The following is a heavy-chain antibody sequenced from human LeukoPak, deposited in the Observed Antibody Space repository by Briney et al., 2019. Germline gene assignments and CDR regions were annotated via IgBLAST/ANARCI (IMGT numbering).Heavy chain of an antibody. Sequence: ASVKVSCKASGYTFTSYGISWVRRAPGQGLEWMGWISAYNGNTNYAQKLQGRVTMTTDTSTSTAYMELRSLRSDDTAVYYCASGNYYDSSGYHARHWGQGTLVTVSS. CDR1: GYTFTSYG. J-gene: IGHJ4*02. V-gene: IGHV1-18*01. CDR3: ASGNYYDSSGYHARH. D-gene: IGHD3-22*01. CDR2: ISAYNGNT.